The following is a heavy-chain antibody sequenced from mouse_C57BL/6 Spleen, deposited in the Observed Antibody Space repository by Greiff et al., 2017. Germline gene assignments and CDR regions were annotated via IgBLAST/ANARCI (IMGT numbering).Heavy chain of an antibody. CDR3: ARSEDNGAWFAY. CDR2: IDPSDSET. CDR1: GYTFTSYW. J-gene: IGHJ3*01. D-gene: IGHD1-2*01. Sequence: QVHVKQPGAELVRPGSSVKLSCKASGYTFTSYWMHWVRQTPVQGLEWIGNIDPSDSETHYNQKFKDKATLTVDKSSSTAYMQLSSLTSEDSAVYYCARSEDNGAWFAYWGQGTLVTVSA. V-gene: IGHV1-52*01.